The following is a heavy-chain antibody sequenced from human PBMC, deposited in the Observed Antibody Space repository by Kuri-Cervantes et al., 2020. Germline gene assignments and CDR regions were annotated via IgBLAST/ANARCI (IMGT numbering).Heavy chain of an antibody. J-gene: IGHJ5*02. CDR1: GFTFSSYS. CDR2: ISSSSSYI. V-gene: IGHV3-21*01. Sequence: GESLKISCAASGFTFSSYSMNWVRQAPGKGLEWVSSISSSSSYIYYADSAKGRFTISRDNAKNSLYLQMNSLRAEDTAVYYCARGKQRGDTSGLGWFDPWGQGTLVTVS. D-gene: IGHD5-18*01. CDR3: ARGKQRGDTSGLGWFDP.